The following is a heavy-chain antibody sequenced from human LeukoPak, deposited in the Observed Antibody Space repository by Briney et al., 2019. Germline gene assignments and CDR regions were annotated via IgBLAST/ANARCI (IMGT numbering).Heavy chain of an antibody. CDR1: GYTFTGYY. J-gene: IGHJ4*02. V-gene: IGHV1-18*04. CDR2: ISAYNGNT. Sequence: ASVKVSCKASGYTFTGYYIHWVRQAPGQGLEWMGWISAYNGNTNYAQKLQGRVTMTTDTSTSTAYMELRSLRSDDTAVYYCAGGGRIAVAGTAQYWGQGTLVTVSS. D-gene: IGHD6-19*01. CDR3: AGGGRIAVAGTAQY.